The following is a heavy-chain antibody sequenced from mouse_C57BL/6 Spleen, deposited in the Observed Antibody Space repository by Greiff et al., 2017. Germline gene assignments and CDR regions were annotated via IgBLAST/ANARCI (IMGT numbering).Heavy chain of an antibody. J-gene: IGHJ3*01. CDR2: ISSGSSTI. CDR3: ARSFYDYQLAY. V-gene: IGHV5-17*01. D-gene: IGHD2-4*01. CDR1: GFTFSDYG. Sequence: EVKVVESGGGLVKPGGSLKLSCAASGFTFSDYGMHWVRQAPEKGLEWVAYISSGSSTIYYADTVKGRFTISRDNAKNTLFLQMTSLRSEDTAMYYCARSFYDYQLAYWGQGTLVTVSA.